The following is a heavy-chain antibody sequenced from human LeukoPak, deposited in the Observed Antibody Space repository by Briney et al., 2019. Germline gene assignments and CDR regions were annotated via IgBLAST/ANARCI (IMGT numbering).Heavy chain of an antibody. CDR2: LFYSGST. CDR1: GGSISSSTYY. V-gene: IGHV4-39*07. J-gene: IGHJ4*02. Sequence: SETLSLTCTVSGGSISSSTYYWAWIRQPPGKGLEWIASLFYSGSTKYNPSLKSRVTISADTSKNQFSLKLSSVTAADSAVYYCARNYDSSGYYYVGYWGQGTLVTVSS. CDR3: ARNYDSSGYYYVGY. D-gene: IGHD3-22*01.